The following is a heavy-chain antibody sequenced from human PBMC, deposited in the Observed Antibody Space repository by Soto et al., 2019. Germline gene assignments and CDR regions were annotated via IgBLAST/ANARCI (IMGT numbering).Heavy chain of an antibody. CDR1: GYTFTSYG. CDR2: ISAYNGNT. J-gene: IGHJ6*02. CDR3: ASIKDYGDYGGYYYGMDV. V-gene: IGHV1-18*04. D-gene: IGHD4-17*01. Sequence: GASGKVCDKATGYTFTSYGNSWVRKAPGQGLEWMGWISAYNGNTNYAQKLQGRVTMTTDTSTSIAYMELRSLRSDDTAVYYCASIKDYGDYGGYYYGMDVWGQGTTVTVSS.